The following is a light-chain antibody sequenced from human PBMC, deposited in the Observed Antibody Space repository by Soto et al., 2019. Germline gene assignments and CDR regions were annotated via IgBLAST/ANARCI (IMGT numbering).Light chain of an antibody. V-gene: IGKV1-5*01. CDR3: QQYQSYSET. CDR1: QSVSTR. J-gene: IGKJ3*01. Sequence: DIQMTQSPSTLSASVGDRVTITCRASQSVSTRLAWYQQKPGKAPKLLIYDASSLQTGVPSRFSGSGSGAEFTLTISSLQPDDFATYYCQQYQSYSETFGHGTNVDIK. CDR2: DAS.